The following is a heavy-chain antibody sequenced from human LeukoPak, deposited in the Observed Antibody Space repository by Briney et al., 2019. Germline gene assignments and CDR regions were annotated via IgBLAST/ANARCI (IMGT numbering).Heavy chain of an antibody. CDR2: IKQDGSEK. D-gene: IGHD2-15*01. CDR3: ARDVRGVYCSGGSCYYYYYYYYMDV. V-gene: IGHV3-7*01. CDR1: GDSISNSNW. Sequence: PSGTLSLTCAVSGDSISNSNWWTWIRQPPGKGLEWVANIKQDGSEKYYVDSVKGRFTISRDNAKNSLYLQMNSLRAEDTAVYYCARDVRGVYCSGGSCYYYYYYYYMDVWGKGTTVTVSS. J-gene: IGHJ6*03.